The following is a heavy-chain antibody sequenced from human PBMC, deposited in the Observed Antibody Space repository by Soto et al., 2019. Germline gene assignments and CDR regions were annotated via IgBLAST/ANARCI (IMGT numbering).Heavy chain of an antibody. J-gene: IGHJ6*02. CDR1: GYTFTSYG. V-gene: IGHV1-18*01. Sequence: GASVKVSCKSSGYTFTSYGISWVRQAPGQGLEWMGWISAYNGNTNYAQKLQGRVTMTTDTSTSTAYMELRSLRSDDTAVYYCARDEQGYDSSGYYYYYYGMDVWGQGTTVTVSS. D-gene: IGHD3-22*01. CDR2: ISAYNGNT. CDR3: ARDEQGYDSSGYYYYYYGMDV.